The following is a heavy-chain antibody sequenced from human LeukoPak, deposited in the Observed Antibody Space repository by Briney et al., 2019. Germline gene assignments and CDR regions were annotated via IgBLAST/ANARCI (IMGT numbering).Heavy chain of an antibody. Sequence: PGGSLRLSCVVSGLTFSSYTMNWVRQAPGKGLEWVSSITTSGYYIYYADSVRGRFTISRDNAKSSLYLQMNSLRAEDTAVYYCATGYSGYDPRLDYWGQGTLVTVSS. D-gene: IGHD5-12*01. CDR1: GLTFSSYT. V-gene: IGHV3-21*01. CDR2: ITTSGYYI. CDR3: ATGYSGYDPRLDY. J-gene: IGHJ4*02.